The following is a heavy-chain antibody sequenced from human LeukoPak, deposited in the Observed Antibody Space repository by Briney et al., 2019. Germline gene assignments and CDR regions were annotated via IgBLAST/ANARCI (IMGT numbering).Heavy chain of an antibody. CDR1: GGSFSGYL. D-gene: IGHD2-2*01. CDR3: TRSGPTGMREYARPDYYYYGMDV. Sequence: PSETLSLTCTVSGGSFSGYLWSWLRQPPGKGLEWIGEINYNGERTNYNPSLKSRVTISVDTSKNQFSLKLSSVTAADTAVYYCTRSGPTGMREYARPDYYYYGMDVWGQGTAVTVSS. V-gene: IGHV4-34*01. J-gene: IGHJ6*02. CDR2: INYNGERT.